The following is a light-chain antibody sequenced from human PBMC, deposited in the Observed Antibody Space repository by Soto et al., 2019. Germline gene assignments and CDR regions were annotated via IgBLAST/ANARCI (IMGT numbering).Light chain of an antibody. J-gene: IGKJ1*01. V-gene: IGKV3-11*01. CDR2: AAS. CDR1: QSVSTY. Sequence: EIVLTQSPATLSLSPEERATLSCRASQSVSTYLAWFQQKPGQAPRLLIYAASNRATGIPARFSGSGSGTNFTLTISSLEPEDFAVYYCQQRSNWPRTFGQGTKVDIK. CDR3: QQRSNWPRT.